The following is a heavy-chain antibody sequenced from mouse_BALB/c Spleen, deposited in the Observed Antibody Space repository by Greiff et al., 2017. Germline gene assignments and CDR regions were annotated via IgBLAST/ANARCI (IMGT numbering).Heavy chain of an antibody. CDR1: GFTFSSYG. Sequence: EVKLVESGGGLVQPGGSLKLSCAASGFTFSSYGMSWVRQTPDKRLELVATINSNGGSTYYPDSVKGRFTISRDNAKNTLYLQMSSLKSEDTAMYYCAREGSRYYAMDYWGQGTSVTVSS. CDR2: INSNGGST. V-gene: IGHV5-6-3*01. CDR3: AREGSRYYAMDY. J-gene: IGHJ4*01.